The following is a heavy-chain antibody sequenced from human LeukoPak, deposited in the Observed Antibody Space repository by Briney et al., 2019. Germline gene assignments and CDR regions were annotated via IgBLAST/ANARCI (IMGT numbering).Heavy chain of an antibody. CDR2: VSSSTTI. V-gene: IGHV3-69-1*02. Sequence: GGSLRLSCVASGFTFSTFGMNWVRQAPGKGLEWVSYVSSSTTIYYADSVKGRFTISRDDAKSSLYLQMNSLRAEDTALYYCARMSTGYYDDYWGQGTLVAVSS. CDR1: GFTFSTFG. J-gene: IGHJ4*02. CDR3: ARMSTGYYDDY. D-gene: IGHD3-9*01.